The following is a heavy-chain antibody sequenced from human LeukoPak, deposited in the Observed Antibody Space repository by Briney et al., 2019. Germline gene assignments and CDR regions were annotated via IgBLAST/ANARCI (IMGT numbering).Heavy chain of an antibody. Sequence: GGSLRLSCAASGFTFRNYWMGWVRQAPGKGLEWVANTKPDGSAEYYADSVRGRFTTSRDNANNFLYLQMNSLRAEDTAVYYCARDGDLNTNFDYWGQGTLVTVSS. CDR2: TKPDGSAE. CDR1: GFTFRNYW. J-gene: IGHJ4*02. V-gene: IGHV3-7*01. D-gene: IGHD2-21*02. CDR3: ARDGDLNTNFDY.